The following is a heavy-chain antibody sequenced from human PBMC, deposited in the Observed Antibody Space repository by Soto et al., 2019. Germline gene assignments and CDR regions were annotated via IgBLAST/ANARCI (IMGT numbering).Heavy chain of an antibody. J-gene: IGHJ6*03. V-gene: IGHV3-48*01. CDR1: GFTFSSYS. CDR3: ARVLWYSSGWFAYYMDV. CDR2: ISSSSSTI. Sequence: PGGSLRLSCAASGFTFSSYSMNWVRQAPGKGLEWVSYISSSSSTIYYADSVKGRFTISRDNAKNSLYLQMNSLRAEDTAVYYCARVLWYSSGWFAYYMDVWGKGTTVTVSS. D-gene: IGHD6-19*01.